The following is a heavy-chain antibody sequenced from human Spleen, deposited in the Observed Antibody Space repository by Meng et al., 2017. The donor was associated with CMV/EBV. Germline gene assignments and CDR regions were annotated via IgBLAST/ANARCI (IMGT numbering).Heavy chain of an antibody. CDR3: ARDPPKGYYDNMGDY. CDR1: GYTFTAYY. D-gene: IGHD3-22*01. V-gene: IGHV1-2*02. Sequence: ASVKVSCKASGYTFTAYYMHWVRQAPGQGLEWMGWINPNSGGTNYAQKFQGRVTMTRDTSISTAYMELSRLRSDDTAVYYCARDPPKGYYDNMGDYWGQGTLVTVSS. J-gene: IGHJ4*02. CDR2: INPNSGGT.